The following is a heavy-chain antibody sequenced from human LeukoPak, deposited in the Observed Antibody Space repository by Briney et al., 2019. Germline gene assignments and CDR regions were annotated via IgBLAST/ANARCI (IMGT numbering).Heavy chain of an antibody. CDR3: ARDFVAVSGTGNY. CDR2: INWNGDTT. V-gene: IGHV3-20*04. CDR1: GFTLNDYG. D-gene: IGHD6-19*01. Sequence: GGSLRLSCAASGFTLNDYGMSWVRQAPGKGLEWVSGINWNGDTTSYADSVKGRFTISRDNARNFLYLQMNSLRAEDTALYYCARDFVAVSGTGNYWGQGTLVTVS. J-gene: IGHJ4*02.